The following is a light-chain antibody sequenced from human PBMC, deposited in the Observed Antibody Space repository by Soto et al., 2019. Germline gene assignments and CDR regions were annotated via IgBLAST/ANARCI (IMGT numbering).Light chain of an antibody. J-gene: IGLJ3*02. CDR2: EVD. V-gene: IGLV2-23*02. CDR1: TSDVGIYNL. CDR3: SSYAGRRWV. Sequence: QSVLTQPASVSGSPGQSITISCSGTTSDVGIYNLVSWYQQHTGKAPKLVIYEVDKRPSGVSNRFSGSRSGNTASLTISGLQSEDEADYYCSSYAGRRWVFGGGTKLTVL.